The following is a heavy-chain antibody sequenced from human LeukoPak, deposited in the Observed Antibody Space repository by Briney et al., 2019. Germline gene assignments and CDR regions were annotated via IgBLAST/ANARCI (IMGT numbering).Heavy chain of an antibody. CDR3: AKFRSSSYSAEDY. D-gene: IGHD6-13*01. CDR1: GFTFRSYW. J-gene: IGHJ4*02. Sequence: QSGGSLRLSCAASGFTFRSYWMHWVRQAPGKGLVWVSHINSDGSTTSYADSVKGRFAISRDNSKNTLYLQMNSLRAEDTAVYYCAKFRSSSYSAEDYWGQGTLVTVSS. CDR2: INSDGSTT. V-gene: IGHV3-74*01.